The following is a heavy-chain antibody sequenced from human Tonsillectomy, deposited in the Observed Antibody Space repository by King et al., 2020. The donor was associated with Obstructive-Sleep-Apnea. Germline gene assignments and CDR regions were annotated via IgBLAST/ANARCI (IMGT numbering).Heavy chain of an antibody. CDR3: ARREYSYGYYFDY. V-gene: IGHV5-51*01. Sequence: EVQLVESGAEVKKPGESLKISCKGSGYSFSSYWIGWVRQMPGKGLEWMGSIYPGDSDLRYSPSFQGQVTISADKSISTAFLQWRSLKASDTAVYYCARREYSYGYYFDYWGQGTLVTVSS. CDR1: GYSFSSYW. D-gene: IGHD5-18*01. J-gene: IGHJ4*02. CDR2: IYPGDSDL.